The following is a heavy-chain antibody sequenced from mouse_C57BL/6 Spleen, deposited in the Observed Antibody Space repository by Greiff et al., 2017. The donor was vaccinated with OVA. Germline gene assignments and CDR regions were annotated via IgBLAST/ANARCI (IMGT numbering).Heavy chain of an antibody. Sequence: QSCKAFGYTFTTYWLYWVKPRSTHGLDWIRNIDPSDSETHYNHKFKDKATFTVDKSSSTAYMQLISLTSEDSAVYYCATYYYGSSLYAMDYWGQGTSVTVSS. V-gene: IGHV1-52*01. CDR1: GYTFTTYW. J-gene: IGHJ4*01. CDR2: IDPSDSET. D-gene: IGHD1-1*01. CDR3: ATYYYGSSLYAMDY.